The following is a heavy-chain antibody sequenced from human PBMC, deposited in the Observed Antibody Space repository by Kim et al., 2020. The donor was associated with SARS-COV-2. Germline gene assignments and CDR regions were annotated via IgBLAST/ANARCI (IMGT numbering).Heavy chain of an antibody. J-gene: IGHJ6*02. CDR1: GGSISSYY. Sequence: SETLSLTCTVSGGSISSYYWSWIRQPPGKGLEWIGYIYYSGSTNYNPSLKSRVTISVDTSKNQFYLTLSSVTAADTAVYYGASSKDDYGSGSYQGGLYCYGMDVWGQGTTVTVSS. CDR3: ASSKDDYGSGSYQGGLYCYGMDV. D-gene: IGHD3-10*01. V-gene: IGHV4-59*01. CDR2: IYYSGST.